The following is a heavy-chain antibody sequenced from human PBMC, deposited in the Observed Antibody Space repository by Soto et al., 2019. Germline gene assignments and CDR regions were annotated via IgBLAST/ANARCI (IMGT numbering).Heavy chain of an antibody. V-gene: IGHV1-18*01. Sequence: VQLVQSGAEVKESGASVKVSCKASGYTFINYGVAWVRRAPGQGPEWMGWISGSNGDTKYAQNLQNRVSLTTDTSTNTAYMELRSLRPDDTAIYFCGRGGLAVSGTYDYWGHGILVTVSS. CDR1: GYTFINYG. CDR2: ISGSNGDT. CDR3: GRGGLAVSGTYDY. D-gene: IGHD6-19*01. J-gene: IGHJ4*01.